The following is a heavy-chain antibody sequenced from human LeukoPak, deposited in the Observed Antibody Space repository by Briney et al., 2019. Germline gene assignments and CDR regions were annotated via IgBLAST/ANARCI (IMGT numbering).Heavy chain of an antibody. CDR2: IDYSGST. D-gene: IGHD1/OR15-1a*01. V-gene: IGHV4-61*01. Sequence: SQTLSLTCTVSAGSLSSGSYYWSWIRQPPGKGLEWIAYIDYSGSTNYNPSLKSRVTISVDTSKNQFSLKLSSVTAADTAVNYCARDLAIATTTGDGMDVWGKGTTVTVSS. J-gene: IGHJ6*04. CDR1: AGSLSSGSYY. CDR3: ARDLAIATTTGDGMDV.